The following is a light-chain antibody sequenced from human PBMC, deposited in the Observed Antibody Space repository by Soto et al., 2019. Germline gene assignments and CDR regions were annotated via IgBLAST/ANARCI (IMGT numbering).Light chain of an antibody. CDR1: SSDVGGYNY. Sequence: QSALAHPPSASGSLGQSVTISCTGTSSDVGGYNYVSWYQQHPGKAPKLMIYEVSKRPSGVPDRFSGSKSGNTASLTVSGLQAEDEADYYCSSYAGSNTVVFGGGTKVTVL. V-gene: IGLV2-8*01. CDR3: SSYAGSNTVV. J-gene: IGLJ2*01. CDR2: EVS.